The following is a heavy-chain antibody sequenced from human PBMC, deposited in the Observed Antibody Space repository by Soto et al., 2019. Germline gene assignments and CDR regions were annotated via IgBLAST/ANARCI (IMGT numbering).Heavy chain of an antibody. J-gene: IGHJ4*02. V-gene: IGHV5-10-1*01. CDR3: ARQPYYYDSSGYPPHFDY. D-gene: IGHD3-22*01. CDR2: IDPSDSYT. Sequence: GESLISCKGSGYSFTSYWISWVRQMPGKGLEWMGRIDPSDSYTNYSPSFQGHVTISADKSISTAYLQWSSLKASDTAMYYCARQPYYYDSSGYPPHFDYWGQGTLVTVS. CDR1: GYSFTSYW.